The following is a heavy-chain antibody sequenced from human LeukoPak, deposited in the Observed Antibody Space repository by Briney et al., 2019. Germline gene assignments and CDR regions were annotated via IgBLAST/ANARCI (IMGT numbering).Heavy chain of an antibody. CDR3: ARDGRGRIVGVDDY. CDR1: GYTFTSYG. CDR2: ISAYNGNT. D-gene: IGHD1-26*01. Sequence: ASVKVSCKASGYTFTSYGISWVRQAPGQGIECMGWISAYNGNTNYAQKLQGRVTMTTDTSTSTAYMELRSLRSDDTAVYYCARDGRGRIVGVDDYWGQGTLVTVSS. V-gene: IGHV1-18*01. J-gene: IGHJ4*02.